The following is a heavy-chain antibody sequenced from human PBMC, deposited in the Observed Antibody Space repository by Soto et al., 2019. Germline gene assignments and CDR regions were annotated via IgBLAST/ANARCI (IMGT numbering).Heavy chain of an antibody. Sequence: RLSCAASEFTVRRYSMNWVRQAPGKGLEWVSSISSSSIYIYYADSVKGRFTISRDNAKNSLYLQMNSLRADDTAVYYCAREDYGDLNWYFDLWGRGTLVTVSS. D-gene: IGHD4-17*01. CDR1: EFTVRRYS. CDR3: AREDYGDLNWYFDL. V-gene: IGHV3-21*01. CDR2: ISSSSIYI. J-gene: IGHJ2*01.